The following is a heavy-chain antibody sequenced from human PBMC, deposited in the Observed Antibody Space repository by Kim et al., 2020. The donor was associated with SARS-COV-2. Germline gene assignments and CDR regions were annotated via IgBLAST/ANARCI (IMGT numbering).Heavy chain of an antibody. D-gene: IGHD6-13*01. CDR1: GFTFSSYG. CDR3: AKDNSSSWYQYYYYYYGMDV. Sequence: GGSLRLSCAASGFTFSSYGMHWVRQAPGKGLEWVAVIWYDGSNKYYADSVKGRFTISRDNSKNTLYLQMNSLRAEDTAVYYCAKDNSSSWYQYYYYYYGMDVWGQGTTVTVSS. V-gene: IGHV3-33*06. J-gene: IGHJ6*02. CDR2: IWYDGSNK.